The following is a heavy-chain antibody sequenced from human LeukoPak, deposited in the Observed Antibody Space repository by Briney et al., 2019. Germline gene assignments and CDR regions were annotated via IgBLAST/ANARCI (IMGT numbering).Heavy chain of an antibody. CDR1: GGTFSSYA. CDR3: ARTQAVTIFGVVTLGYYGMDV. Sequence: ASVKVSCKASGGTFSSYAISWVRQAPEQGLEWMGRIIPIFGIANYAQKFQGRVTITADKSTSTAYMELSSLRSEDTAVYCCARTQAVTIFGVVTLGYYGMDVWGQGTTVTVSS. J-gene: IGHJ6*02. D-gene: IGHD3-3*01. V-gene: IGHV1-69*04. CDR2: IIPIFGIA.